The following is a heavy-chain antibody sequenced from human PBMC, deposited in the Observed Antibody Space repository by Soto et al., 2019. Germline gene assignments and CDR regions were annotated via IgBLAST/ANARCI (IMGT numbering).Heavy chain of an antibody. J-gene: IGHJ6*03. Sequence: GGSLRLSCAASGFTFSNYVMSWVRQAPGKGLEWVGRIKSKTDGGTTDYAAPVKGRFTISRDDSKNTLYLQMNSLKTEDTAVYYCTTCVPFYYGSGSYFPYYYMDVWGKGTTVTVSS. CDR2: IKSKTDGGTT. V-gene: IGHV3-15*01. D-gene: IGHD3-10*01. CDR3: TTCVPFYYGSGSYFPYYYMDV. CDR1: GFTFSNYV.